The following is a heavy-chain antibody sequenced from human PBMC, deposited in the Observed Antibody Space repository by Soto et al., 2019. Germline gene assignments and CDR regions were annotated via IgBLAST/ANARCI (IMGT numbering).Heavy chain of an antibody. CDR1: GFTFSSYS. CDR3: ATAGSGRPRKAY. CDR2: ISSSSSYI. D-gene: IGHD3-10*01. J-gene: IGHJ4*02. V-gene: IGHV3-21*01. Sequence: GGSLRLSCAASGFTFSSYSMNWVRQAPGKGLEWVSSISSSSSYIYYADSVKGRFTISRDNAKNSLYLQMNSLRAEDTAVYYCATAGSGRPRKAYWGQGTLVTVSS.